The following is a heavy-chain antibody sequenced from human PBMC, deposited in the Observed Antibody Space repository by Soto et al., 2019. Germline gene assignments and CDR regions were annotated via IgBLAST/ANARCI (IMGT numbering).Heavy chain of an antibody. CDR2: ISYSGST. D-gene: IGHD2-15*01. CDR1: GGSISSDSYY. J-gene: IGHJ6*02. CDR3: ARAGRGDCSGGSCYSGLYGMDV. V-gene: IGHV4-39*07. Sequence: SETLSLTCTVSGGSISSDSYYWGWIRQSPEKGLEWSASISYSGSTYYNPTLKSRLIISVDKSNNQFSLKLSSVTVADTAVYYCARAGRGDCSGGSCYSGLYGMDVWGQGTTVTVSS.